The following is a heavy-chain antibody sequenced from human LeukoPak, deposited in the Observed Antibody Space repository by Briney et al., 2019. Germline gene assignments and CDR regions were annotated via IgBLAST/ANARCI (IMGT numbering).Heavy chain of an antibody. J-gene: IGHJ4*02. CDR1: GFTFSSYA. CDR3: AKDLYGWYYFDY. V-gene: IGHV3-23*01. CDR2: ISGSGGST. D-gene: IGHD6-19*01. Sequence: GGSLRLSCAASGFTFSSYAMSWVRQAPGKGLEWVSAISGSGGSTYYADSVKGRFTISRDNSKNMLYLQMNSLRAEDTAVYYCAKDLYGWYYFDYWGQGTLVTVSS.